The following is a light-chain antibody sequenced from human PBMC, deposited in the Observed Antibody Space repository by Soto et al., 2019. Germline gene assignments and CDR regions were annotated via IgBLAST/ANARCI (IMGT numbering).Light chain of an antibody. J-gene: IGLJ1*01. CDR3: PSYDSSLSGSNV. V-gene: IGLV1-40*01. CDR2: GNS. Sequence: QSVRTQPPSVSGAPGQRVTISCTGSSSNIGAGYDVHWYQQLPGTAPKLLIYGNSNRPSGVPDRFSGSKSGTSASLAITGLQAEDEAYYYCPSYDSSLSGSNVFGTGTKVTVL. CDR1: SSNIGAGYD.